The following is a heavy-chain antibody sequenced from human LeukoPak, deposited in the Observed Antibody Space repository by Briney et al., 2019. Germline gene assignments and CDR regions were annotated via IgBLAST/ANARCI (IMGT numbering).Heavy chain of an antibody. CDR3: ARDEGSGWYNY. V-gene: IGHV4-4*07. CDR1: GNSISGYY. CDR2: MHTSGST. J-gene: IGHJ4*02. Sequence: SETLSLTCAVSGNSISGYYWSWIRQAAGKGLEWIGRMHTSGSTNYRPSLKSRITISVDRSKNHFSLKLSCVTDADTAVYYCARDEGSGWYNYWGQGTLVTVSS. D-gene: IGHD6-19*01.